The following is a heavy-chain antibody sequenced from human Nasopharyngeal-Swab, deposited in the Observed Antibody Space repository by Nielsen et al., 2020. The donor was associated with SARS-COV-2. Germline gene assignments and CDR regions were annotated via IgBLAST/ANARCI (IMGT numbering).Heavy chain of an antibody. D-gene: IGHD1-26*01. Sequence: ASALVSSKASSYNFFTYYFNCLLHPTPQGLEWMGWMNPNSGNTVYSQKFQGRVNMTRNTSIRTAYMELISLRSEDTAVYYCSRGGVGAVGGALDYWGQGTQVTVSS. CDR2: MNPNSGNT. J-gene: IGHJ4*02. CDR3: SRGGVGAVGGALDY. CDR1: SYNFFTYY. V-gene: IGHV1-8*01.